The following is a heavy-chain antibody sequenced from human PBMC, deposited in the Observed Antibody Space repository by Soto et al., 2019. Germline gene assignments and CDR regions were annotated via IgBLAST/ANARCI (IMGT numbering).Heavy chain of an antibody. CDR2: ISGSGGST. CDR3: AKGDSGRYYAHYYSYGMDV. Sequence: GGSLRLSCAVSGFTFSSYAMSWVRQAPGKGLEWVSAISGSGGSTYYADSVKGRFTISRDNSKNTLYLQMNSLRAEDTAVYYCAKGDSGRYYAHYYSYGMDVWGQGTPVTVSS. D-gene: IGHD1-26*01. CDR1: GFTFSSYA. V-gene: IGHV3-23*01. J-gene: IGHJ6*02.